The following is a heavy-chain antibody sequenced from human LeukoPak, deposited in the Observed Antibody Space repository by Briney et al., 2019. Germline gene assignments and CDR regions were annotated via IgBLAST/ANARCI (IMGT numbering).Heavy chain of an antibody. CDR3: AREWDYHSSGYYYYY. V-gene: IGHV4-39*02. Sequence: SETLSLTCTVSGGSISSSSYYWGWIRQPPGKGLEWIGTVYYSGSTYYNPSLKSRLTISVDTSKNQFSLNLSSVTAADTAVYYCAREWDYHSSGYYYYYWGQGTLVTVSS. J-gene: IGHJ4*02. CDR2: VYYSGST. D-gene: IGHD3-22*01. CDR1: GGSISSSSYY.